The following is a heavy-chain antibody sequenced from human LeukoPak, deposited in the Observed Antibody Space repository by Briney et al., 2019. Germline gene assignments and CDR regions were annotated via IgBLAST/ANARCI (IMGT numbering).Heavy chain of an antibody. V-gene: IGHV3-74*01. Sequence: GGSLRLSCASSGFTFSSYGMHWVRQARGKGLVWVSRIDSDGSSTSYADSVKGRFTISRDNAKNTLYLQMNSLRAEDTAVYYRARSNYYGFFYMDVWGKGTTVTVSS. J-gene: IGHJ6*03. CDR3: ARSNYYGFFYMDV. CDR1: GFTFSSYG. CDR2: IDSDGSST. D-gene: IGHD3-10*01.